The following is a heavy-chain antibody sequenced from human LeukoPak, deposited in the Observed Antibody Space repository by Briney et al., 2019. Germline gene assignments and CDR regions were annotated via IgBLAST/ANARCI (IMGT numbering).Heavy chain of an antibody. CDR1: GLTFSVYN. J-gene: IGHJ4*02. CDR2: ITSSSSYI. Sequence: GGSLRLSCAVSGLTFSVYNMTWVRQAPGKGLEWVSSITSSSSYIYYAESVKGRFTISRDNAKNSLYLQMNSLRAGDTAVYYCARGYVYSYDYWGQGIMVTVSS. V-gene: IGHV3-21*01. D-gene: IGHD3-16*01. CDR3: ARGYVYSYDY.